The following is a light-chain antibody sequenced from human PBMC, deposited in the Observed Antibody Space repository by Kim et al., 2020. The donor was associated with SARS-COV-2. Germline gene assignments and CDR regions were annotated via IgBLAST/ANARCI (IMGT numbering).Light chain of an antibody. J-gene: IGLJ3*02. Sequence: GQPVTISCTRTSNGVGGHNTVPWYQQDPGKGPRLMIYEGTKRPSGVLDRVSGSKSGNTASLTVSGLQPDDEATYYCSSYVGSFNWVFGGGTQLTVL. V-gene: IGLV2-8*01. CDR2: EGT. CDR1: SNGVGGHNT. CDR3: SSYVGSFNWV.